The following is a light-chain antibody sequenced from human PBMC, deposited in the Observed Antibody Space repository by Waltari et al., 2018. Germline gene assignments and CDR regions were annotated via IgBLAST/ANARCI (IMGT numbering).Light chain of an antibody. CDR3: SSYSTSSSLIL. CDR1: RSDVGGHDY. J-gene: IGLJ2*01. V-gene: IGLV2-14*03. CDR2: DVN. Sequence: QSDLSQPASVSGSPGQSITISCTGARSDVGGHDYVYWYQQHPGKAPKLIIRDVNNRPSGVSNRFSGSKSGNTASLTISGLQAEDEADYYCSSYSTSSSLILFGEGTKVTVL.